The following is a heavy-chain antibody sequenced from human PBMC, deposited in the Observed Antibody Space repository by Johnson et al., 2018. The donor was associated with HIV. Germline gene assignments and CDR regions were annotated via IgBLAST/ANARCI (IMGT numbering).Heavy chain of an antibody. V-gene: IGHV3-30*02. CDR2: IRDDGSNK. D-gene: IGHD2-8*01. J-gene: IGHJ3*02. Sequence: QMLLVESGGGVVQPGGSLRLSCAASGFTFSSYGMHWVRQAPGKGLEWVSGIRDDGSNKNYADSVKGRFTISRDNSKNTLYLQMNSLRPEDTAVYYCAKPNGRCALGLGAFDIWGQGTMVTVSS. CDR1: GFTFSSYG. CDR3: AKPNGRCALGLGAFDI.